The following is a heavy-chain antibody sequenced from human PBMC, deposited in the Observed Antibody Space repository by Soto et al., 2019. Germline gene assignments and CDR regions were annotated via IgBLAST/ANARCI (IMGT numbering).Heavy chain of an antibody. CDR1: GYTFTNYG. CDR2: INTYNGHT. Sequence: QVQLVQSGTEVKKPGASVKVSCKASGYTFTNYGIIWVRQAPGQGLEWLAWINTYNGHTNYAQKLQGRVTLTTDTSTSTAYMELRSLRSDDTAVYYCARDLLYSSRSTVRFDIWGQGTMVTVSS. CDR3: ARDLLYSSRSTVRFDI. V-gene: IGHV1-18*01. J-gene: IGHJ3*02. D-gene: IGHD6-13*01.